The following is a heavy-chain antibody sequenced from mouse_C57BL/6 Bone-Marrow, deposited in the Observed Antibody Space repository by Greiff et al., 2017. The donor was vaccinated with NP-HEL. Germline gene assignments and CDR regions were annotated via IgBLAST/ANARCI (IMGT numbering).Heavy chain of an antibody. CDR3: ARHEGYYYGLFAY. CDR1: GFTFSDYY. J-gene: IGHJ3*01. Sequence: EVQLVESGGGLVQPGGSLKLSCAASGFTFSDYYMYWVRQTPEKRLEWVAYISNGGGSTYYPDTVKGRFTISRDNAKNTLYLQMSRLKSEDTAMYYCARHEGYYYGLFAYWGQGTLVTVSA. D-gene: IGHD1-1*01. V-gene: IGHV5-12*01. CDR2: ISNGGGST.